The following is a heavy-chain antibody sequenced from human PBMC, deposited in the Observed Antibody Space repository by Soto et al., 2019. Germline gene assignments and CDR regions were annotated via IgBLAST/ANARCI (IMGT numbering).Heavy chain of an antibody. V-gene: IGHV4-34*01. D-gene: IGHD2-2*02. CDR2: INHSGST. CDR3: ARVYCSSISCYTMTLDH. J-gene: IGHJ5*02. CDR1: GGSFSGYY. Sequence: SETLSLTCAVYGGSFSGYYWSWIRQPPGKGLEWIGEINHSGSTNYNPSLKSRVTISVDTSKNQFSLKLGSVTAADTAVYYCARVYCSSISCYTMTLDHWGQGTLVTVSS.